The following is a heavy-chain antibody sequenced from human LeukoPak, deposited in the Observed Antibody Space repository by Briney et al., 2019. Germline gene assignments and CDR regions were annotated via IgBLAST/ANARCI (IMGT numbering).Heavy chain of an antibody. J-gene: IGHJ4*02. CDR2: IDPSDSYT. Sequence: GEPLKISCKGSGYRFNNYWITWVRQMPGKGLEWMGRIDPSDSYTNYSPSFQGHATISADESISTAYLQWTSPKASDTAMYYCARLVAVAGNGFDYWGQGTRVTVSS. D-gene: IGHD6-19*01. CDR1: GYRFNNYW. CDR3: ARLVAVAGNGFDY. V-gene: IGHV5-10-1*01.